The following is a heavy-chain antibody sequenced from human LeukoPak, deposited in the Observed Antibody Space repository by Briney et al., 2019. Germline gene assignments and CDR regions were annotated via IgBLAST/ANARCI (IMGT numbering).Heavy chain of an antibody. CDR2: ISSSSSTI. V-gene: IGHV3-48*04. CDR3: ARDGEYCRGGSCYSDY. CDR1: GFTFSSYS. Sequence: PGGSLRLSCAASGFTFSSYSMNWVRQAPGKGLEWVSYISSSSSTIYYADSVKGRFTISRDNAKNSLYLQMNSLRAEGTAVYYCARDGEYCRGGSCYSDYWGQGTLVTVSS. J-gene: IGHJ4*02. D-gene: IGHD2-15*01.